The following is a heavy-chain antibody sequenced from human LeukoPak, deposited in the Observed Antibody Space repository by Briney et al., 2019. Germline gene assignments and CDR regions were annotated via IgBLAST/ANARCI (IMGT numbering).Heavy chain of an antibody. CDR3: ARDYLAYCGGDCYSGYDY. CDR2: ISAYNGNT. J-gene: IGHJ4*02. CDR1: GYTFTSYG. V-gene: IGHV1-18*01. D-gene: IGHD2-21*02. Sequence: ASVKVSCKASGYTFTSYGISWVRQAPGQGLEWMGWISAYNGNTNYAQKLRGRVTMTTDTSTSTAYMELRSLRSDDTAVYYCARDYLAYCGGDCYSGYDYWGQGTLVTVSS.